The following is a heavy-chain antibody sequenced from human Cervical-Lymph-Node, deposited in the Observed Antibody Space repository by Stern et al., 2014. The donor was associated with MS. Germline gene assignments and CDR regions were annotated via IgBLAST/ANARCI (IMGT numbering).Heavy chain of an antibody. CDR2: IYPGDSET. Sequence: EVQLVESGAELIRPGESLKISCKGSGFKFSIYWIAWVRQMPGQGLEWMGIIYPGDSETRYSQSLQGQVTMSADKSTSTAYLQWSSLNASDTAMYFCARQTTAWASDVWGQGTLVTVSS. D-gene: IGHD1-14*01. CDR3: ARQTTAWASDV. CDR1: GFKFSIYW. J-gene: IGHJ4*02. V-gene: IGHV5-51*01.